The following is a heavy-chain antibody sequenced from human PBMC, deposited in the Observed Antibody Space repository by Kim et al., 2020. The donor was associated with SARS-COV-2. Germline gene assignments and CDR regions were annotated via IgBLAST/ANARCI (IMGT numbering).Heavy chain of an antibody. CDR2: RDGGT. Sequence: RDGGTFHADSVEGRFTISRDNSKNMLYLQMDSLRVEDTAIYYCSRGVGDYWGQGTQVTVSS. D-gene: IGHD3-16*01. J-gene: IGHJ4*02. V-gene: IGHV3-23*01. CDR3: SRGVGDY.